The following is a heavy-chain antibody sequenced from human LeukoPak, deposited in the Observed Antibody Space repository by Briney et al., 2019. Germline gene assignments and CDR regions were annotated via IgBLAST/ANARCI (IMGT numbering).Heavy chain of an antibody. CDR1: GGSFSGYY. CDR2: INHSGST. D-gene: IGHD3-3*01. V-gene: IGHV4-34*01. J-gene: IGHJ5*02. Sequence: PSETLSLTCAVYGGSFSGYYWSWIRQPPGKGLEWIGEINHSGSTNYNPSLTSRVTISVDTSKNQFSLKLSSVTAADTAVYYCARTAYYDFWSGYYADNWFDPWGQGTLVTVSS. CDR3: ARTAYYDFWSGYYADNWFDP.